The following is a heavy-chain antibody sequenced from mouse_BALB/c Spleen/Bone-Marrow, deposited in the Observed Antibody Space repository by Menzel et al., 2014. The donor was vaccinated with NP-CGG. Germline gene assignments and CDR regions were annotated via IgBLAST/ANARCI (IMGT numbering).Heavy chain of an antibody. CDR3: ARDNYGYDY. D-gene: IGHD2-2*01. J-gene: IGHJ2*01. V-gene: IGHV2-6-7*01. CDR1: GFSLTSYG. CDR2: IWGDGST. Sequence: VQGVESGPGLVAPSQSLSITCTVSGFSLTSYGVNWVRQPPGKGLEWLGMIWGDGSTDYNSALKSRLSISKDNSKGQVFLKMNSLQTDDTARYYCARDNYGYDYWGQGATLTVSS.